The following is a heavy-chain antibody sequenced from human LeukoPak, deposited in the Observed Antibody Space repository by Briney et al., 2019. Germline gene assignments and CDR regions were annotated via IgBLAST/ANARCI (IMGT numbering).Heavy chain of an antibody. Sequence: GGSLRLSCAASGFTFSSYSMNWVHQAPGKGLEWVSSISSSSSYIYYADSVKGRFTISRDNAKNSLYLQMNSLRAEDTAVYYCARDQSGLRFLEWFDYDYYYMDVWGKGTTVTVSS. CDR3: ARDQSGLRFLEWFDYDYYYMDV. V-gene: IGHV3-21*01. J-gene: IGHJ6*03. D-gene: IGHD3-3*01. CDR2: ISSSSSYI. CDR1: GFTFSSYS.